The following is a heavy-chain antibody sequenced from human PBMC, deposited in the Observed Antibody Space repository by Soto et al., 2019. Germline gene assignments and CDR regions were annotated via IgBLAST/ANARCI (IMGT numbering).Heavy chain of an antibody. Sequence: QVQWVQSGAAVSKPGSSVKVSCKASGGTFGIYAVGWVRQAPGQGLEWMGGIIPAFGTTQNSQKFQDRVDITADESTNTVYLELRGLRFDDTAVYYCARVPRQMLYGPTRNGMDVWGQGTTLIVSS. CDR3: ARVPRQMLYGPTRNGMDV. V-gene: IGHV1-69*01. CDR1: GGTFGIYA. CDR2: IIPAFGTT. D-gene: IGHD2-2*02. J-gene: IGHJ6*02.